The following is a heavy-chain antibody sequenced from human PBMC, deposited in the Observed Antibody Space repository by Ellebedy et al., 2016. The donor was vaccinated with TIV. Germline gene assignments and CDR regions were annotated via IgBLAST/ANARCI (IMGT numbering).Heavy chain of an antibody. J-gene: IGHJ4*02. CDR3: ARGGAHFFGF. V-gene: IGHV3-7*03. D-gene: IGHD3-3*01. Sequence: GESLKISCAASGFTFSNFWMSWVRQAPGKGLEWVASMNVNGSDKYYVDSVKGRFTISRDNAKNSVFLQMNSLRAEDTAVYYCARGGAHFFGFWGQGMLVTVSS. CDR2: MNVNGSDK. CDR1: GFTFSNFW.